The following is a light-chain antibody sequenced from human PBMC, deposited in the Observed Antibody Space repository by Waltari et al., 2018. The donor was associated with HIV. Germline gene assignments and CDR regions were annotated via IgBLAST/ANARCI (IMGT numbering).Light chain of an antibody. CDR2: GAF. CDR3: QQYNNWYPWA. V-gene: IGKV3-15*01. CDR1: QSVSSN. Sequence: DIVMTQSPATLSVSPGERATLSCSASQSVSSNLAWYQQKPGQAPRLLIYGAFTRATCIPARFSGRGSGTEFTLTISSLQSEDFAIDYCQQYNNWYPWAFGQGTKVEIK. J-gene: IGKJ1*01.